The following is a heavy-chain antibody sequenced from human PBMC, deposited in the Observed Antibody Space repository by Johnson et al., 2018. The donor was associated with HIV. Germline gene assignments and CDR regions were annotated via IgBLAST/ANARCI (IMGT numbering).Heavy chain of an antibody. CDR3: AKDCGRWLQSDAFDI. D-gene: IGHD5-24*01. Sequence: MLLVESGGGLVQPGGSLRLSCAASGFTFSSYAMHWVRQAPGKGLEWVGRIKSKTDGGTTDYAAPVKGRFTISRDDSKNTLYLQMNSLRAEDTAVYYCAKDCGRWLQSDAFDIWGQGTMVTVSS. V-gene: IGHV3-15*01. CDR1: GFTFSSYA. J-gene: IGHJ3*02. CDR2: IKSKTDGGTT.